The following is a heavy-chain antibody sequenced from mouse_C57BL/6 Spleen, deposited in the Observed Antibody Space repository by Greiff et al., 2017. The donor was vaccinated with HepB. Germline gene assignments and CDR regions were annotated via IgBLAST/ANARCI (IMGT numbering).Heavy chain of an antibody. CDR3: ARSYYSNFYYFDY. D-gene: IGHD2-5*01. J-gene: IGHJ2*01. V-gene: IGHV5-4*03. CDR2: ISDGGSYT. Sequence: EVKLVESGGGLVKPGGSLKLSCAASGFTFSSYAMSWVRQTPEKRLEWVATISDGGSYTYYPDNVKGRFTISRDNAKNNLYLQMSHLKSEDTAMYNCARSYYSNFYYFDYWGQGTTLTVSS. CDR1: GFTFSSYA.